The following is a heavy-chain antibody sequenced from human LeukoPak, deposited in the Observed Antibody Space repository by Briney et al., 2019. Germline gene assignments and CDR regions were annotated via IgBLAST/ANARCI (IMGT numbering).Heavy chain of an antibody. V-gene: IGHV5-51*01. CDR3: ARRATACSSSSRCAFNY. CDR2: IYPGDSDT. CDR1: GYSFTSYW. Sequence: GESLKISCKGSGYSFTSYWIGWVRQMPGKGLEWMGIIYPGDSDTRYSPSFQGQVTISADKSISTAYLQWSSLKASDTAMYYCARRATACSSSSRCAFNYWGQGTLVTVSS. J-gene: IGHJ4*02. D-gene: IGHD6-13*01.